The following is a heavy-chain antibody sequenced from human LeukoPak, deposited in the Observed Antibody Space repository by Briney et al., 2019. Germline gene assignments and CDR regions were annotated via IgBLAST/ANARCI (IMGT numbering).Heavy chain of an antibody. CDR3: ARTAGYGHWEGYFDY. D-gene: IGHD5-18*01. CDR1: GYSISSSNW. V-gene: IGHV4-28*05. J-gene: IGHJ4*02. CDR2: IYYSGSI. Sequence: SETLSLTCAVSGYSISSSNWWGWIRQPPGKGLEWIGYIYYSGSIYYNPSLKSRVTMSVDTSKNQFSLKLSSVTAVDTAVYYCARTAGYGHWEGYFDYWGQGTLVTVSS.